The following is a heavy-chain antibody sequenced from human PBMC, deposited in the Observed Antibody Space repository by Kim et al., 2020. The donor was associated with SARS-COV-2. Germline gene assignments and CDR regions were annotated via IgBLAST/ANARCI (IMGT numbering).Heavy chain of an antibody. J-gene: IGHJ5*02. Sequence: GGSLRLSCAASGFTFSDYYMSWIRQAPGKGLEWVSYISSSGSTIYYADSVKGRFTISRDNAKNSLYLQMNSLRAEDTAVYYCARDLWRAVVTPQVPWGQGTLVTVSS. CDR3: ARDLWRAVVTPQVP. V-gene: IGHV3-11*01. D-gene: IGHD2-15*01. CDR1: GFTFSDYY. CDR2: ISSSGSTI.